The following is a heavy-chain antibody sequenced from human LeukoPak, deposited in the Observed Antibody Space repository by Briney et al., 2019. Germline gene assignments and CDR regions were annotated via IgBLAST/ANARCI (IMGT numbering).Heavy chain of an antibody. CDR2: INPNSGGT. D-gene: IGHD5-12*01. CDR1: GYTFTSYD. Sequence: ASVKVSCKASGYTFTSYDINWVRQATGQGLEWMGWINPNSGGTNYAQKFQGRVTMTRDTSISTAYMELSRLRSDDTAMYYCARGYSGYLNPYYYMDVWGKGTTVTVSS. V-gene: IGHV1-2*02. J-gene: IGHJ6*03. CDR3: ARGYSGYLNPYYYMDV.